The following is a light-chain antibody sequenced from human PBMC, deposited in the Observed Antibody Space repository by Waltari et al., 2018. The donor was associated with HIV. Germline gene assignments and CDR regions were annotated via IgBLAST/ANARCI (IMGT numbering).Light chain of an antibody. CDR2: GAS. CDR3: QQYGGSSFT. CDR1: QSVSNNY. V-gene: IGKV3-20*01. Sequence: EIVLTPSPGTLSLSPGERATLSCRASQSVSNNYLAWYQQKPGQAPRLLIDGASSRATGIPDRFSGSGSGTDFTLTISRLEPEDFAVYYCQQYGGSSFTFGPGTKVDIK. J-gene: IGKJ3*01.